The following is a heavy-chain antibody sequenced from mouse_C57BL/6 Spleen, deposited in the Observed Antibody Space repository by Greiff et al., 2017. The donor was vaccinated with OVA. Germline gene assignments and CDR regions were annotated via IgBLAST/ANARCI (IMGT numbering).Heavy chain of an antibody. CDR3: AREEIYYGNYPYAMDY. D-gene: IGHD2-1*01. CDR1: GYAFTNYL. J-gene: IGHJ4*01. Sequence: VMLVESGAELVRPGTSVKVSCKASGYAFTNYLIEWVKQRPGQGLEWIGVINPGSGGTNYNEKFKGKATLTADKSSSTAYMQLSSLTSEDSAVYFCAREEIYYGNYPYAMDYWGQGTSVTVSS. V-gene: IGHV1-54*01. CDR2: INPGSGGT.